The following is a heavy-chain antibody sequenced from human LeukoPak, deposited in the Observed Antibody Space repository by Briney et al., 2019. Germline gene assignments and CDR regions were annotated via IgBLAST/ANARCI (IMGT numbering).Heavy chain of an antibody. CDR3: ARGIAAAGLYYFDY. CDR1: GGSISSYY. CDR2: IYYSGST. D-gene: IGHD6-13*01. V-gene: IGHV4-59*08. J-gene: IGHJ4*02. Sequence: SETLSLTCTVSGGSISSYYWSWIRQPPGKGLEWIGYIYYSGSTNYNPSLKSRVTISVDTSKNQSSLKLSSVTAADTAVYYCARGIAAAGLYYFDYWGQGTLVTVSS.